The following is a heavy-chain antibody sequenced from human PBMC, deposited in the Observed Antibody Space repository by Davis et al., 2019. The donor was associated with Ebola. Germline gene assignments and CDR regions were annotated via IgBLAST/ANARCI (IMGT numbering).Heavy chain of an antibody. Sequence: PSETLSLTCAVYGGSFSGYYWSWIRKPPGKGLDWIGEINHSGSTNYNPSPKRRVTISVDTSKNQFSLKLCSVTAADTAVYYCARGKLGFYYYYYYMDVWGKGTTVTVSS. V-gene: IGHV4-34*01. J-gene: IGHJ6*03. CDR2: INHSGST. D-gene: IGHD7-27*01. CDR3: ARGKLGFYYYYYYMDV. CDR1: GGSFSGYY.